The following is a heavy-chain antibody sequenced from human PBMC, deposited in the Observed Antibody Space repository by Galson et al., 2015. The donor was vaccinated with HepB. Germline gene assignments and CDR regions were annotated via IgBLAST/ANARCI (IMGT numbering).Heavy chain of an antibody. CDR2: FDPEDGET. D-gene: IGHD4-17*01. J-gene: IGHJ4*02. CDR3: ATDFPLGYGDSESSFDY. V-gene: IGHV1-24*01. Sequence: SVKVSCKVSGYTLTELPMHWVRQAPGKGLEWMGGFDPEDGETIYAQKFQGRVTMTEDTSTDTAYMELSSLRSEDTAVYYCATDFPLGYGDSESSFDYWGQGTLVTVSS. CDR1: GYTLTELP.